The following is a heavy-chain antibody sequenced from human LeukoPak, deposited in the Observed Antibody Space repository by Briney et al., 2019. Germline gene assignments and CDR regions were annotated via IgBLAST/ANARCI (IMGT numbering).Heavy chain of an antibody. Sequence: PGGSLRLSCAASGFTFSDYYMSWIRQAPGKGREGVSYISYSGSNIYYADSVKGRFTISRDDAKNLLYLQMNSLRAEDTAVYYCARDIAAAGLFFDYWGQGTLVTVSS. CDR3: ARDIAAAGLFFDY. D-gene: IGHD6-13*01. V-gene: IGHV3-11*01. CDR1: GFTFSDYY. J-gene: IGHJ4*02. CDR2: ISYSGSNI.